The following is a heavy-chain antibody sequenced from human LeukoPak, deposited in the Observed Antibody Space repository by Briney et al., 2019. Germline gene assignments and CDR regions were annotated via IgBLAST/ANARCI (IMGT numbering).Heavy chain of an antibody. Sequence: GESLRLSCAASGFTFSKYWMTWVRQAPGKGLKWVANIRGDGSVKYFLDSVKGRFTISRDNAKNSLSLEMSNLRAEDTAVYYCSRDANYYDSSRHYFDAFDIWGQGTMVTVSS. D-gene: IGHD3-22*01. CDR2: IRGDGSVK. CDR3: SRDANYYDSSRHYFDAFDI. CDR1: GFTFSKYW. V-gene: IGHV3-7*01. J-gene: IGHJ3*02.